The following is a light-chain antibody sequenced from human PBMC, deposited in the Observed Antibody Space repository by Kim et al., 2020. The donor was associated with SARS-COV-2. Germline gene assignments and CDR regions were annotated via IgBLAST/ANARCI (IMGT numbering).Light chain of an antibody. CDR2: GKN. V-gene: IGLV3-19*01. CDR1: SLRSYY. J-gene: IGLJ2*01. CDR3: NSRDSNDNVV. Sequence: VALGQTVRIKCQGDSLRSYYATWYQQKPGQAPILVIYGKNNRPSGIPDRFSGSSSGNTASLTITGAQAEDEADYYCNSRDSNDNVVFGGGTSLTVL.